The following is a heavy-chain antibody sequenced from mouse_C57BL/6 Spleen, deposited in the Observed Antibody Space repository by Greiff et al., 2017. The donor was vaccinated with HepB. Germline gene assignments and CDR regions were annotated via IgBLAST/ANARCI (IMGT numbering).Heavy chain of an antibody. Sequence: EVQLQQSGPELVKPGASVKISCKASGYSFTDYNMNWVKQSNGKSLEWIGVINPNYGTTSYNQKFKGKATLTVDQSSSTSYMQLKSLTSEDSAVYYCARWGTVVATNAMDYWGQGTSVTVSS. CDR1: GYSFTDYN. CDR2: INPNYGTT. D-gene: IGHD1-1*01. V-gene: IGHV1-39*01. CDR3: ARWGTVVATNAMDY. J-gene: IGHJ4*01.